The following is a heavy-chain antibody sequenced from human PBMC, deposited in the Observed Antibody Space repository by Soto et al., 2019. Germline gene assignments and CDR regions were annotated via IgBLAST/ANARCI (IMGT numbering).Heavy chain of an antibody. CDR3: ARDARNAGYDY. V-gene: IGHV3-48*02. D-gene: IGHD1-1*01. CDR1: GFTFSSHA. J-gene: IGHJ4*01. Sequence: EVQLVESGGGLVQPGGSLKLSCAVSGFTFSSHAMNWVRQAPGKGLEWVAYIHGTRSIIYYADSVKGRFTISRDNAKNSLYRQIDSLRDDDTALYYCARDARNAGYDYWGHGTLVTVSS. CDR2: IHGTRSII.